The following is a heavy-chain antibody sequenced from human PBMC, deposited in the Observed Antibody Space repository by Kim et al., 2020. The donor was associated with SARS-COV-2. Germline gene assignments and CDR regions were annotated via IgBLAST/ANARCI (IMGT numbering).Heavy chain of an antibody. Sequence: GGSLRLSCTASGFTFGDYAMSWFRQAPGKGLEWVGFIRSKAYGGTTEYAASVKGRFTISRDDSKSIAYLQMNSLKTEDTAVYYCTRDRGSYLLLSDYWGQGTLVTVSS. V-gene: IGHV3-49*03. J-gene: IGHJ4*02. CDR2: IRSKAYGGTT. CDR1: GFTFGDYA. CDR3: TRDRGSYLLLSDY. D-gene: IGHD1-26*01.